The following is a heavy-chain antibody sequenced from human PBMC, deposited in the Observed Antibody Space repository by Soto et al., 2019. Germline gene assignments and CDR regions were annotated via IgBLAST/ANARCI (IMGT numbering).Heavy chain of an antibody. D-gene: IGHD1-26*01. CDR1: GFAFSNAW. J-gene: IGHJ4*02. CDR2: IKRKTDGGTT. CDR3: TAAPPGYRGSYPY. V-gene: IGHV3-15*07. Sequence: GGSLRLSCAASGFAFSNAWMNWVRQAPGKGLEWVGRIKRKTDGGTTDYAAPVKGRFTISRDDSKNTLYLQMNSLKTEDTAVYYCTAAPPGYRGSYPYWGQGA.